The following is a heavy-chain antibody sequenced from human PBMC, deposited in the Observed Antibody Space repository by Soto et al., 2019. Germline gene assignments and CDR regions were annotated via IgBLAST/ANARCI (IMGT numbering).Heavy chain of an antibody. V-gene: IGHV4-61*01. CDR1: GGSVISGSYY. Sequence: PSETLSLTCTVSGGSVISGSYYWSWIRQPPGKGLEWIGYIYYTGSTNYNPSLKNRVTISIDTSKIQFSLKLRSLTAADTAVYYCARHVYGCSRDGCRLYYPDYWGQGALVTVSS. J-gene: IGHJ4*02. D-gene: IGHD2-15*01. CDR2: IYYTGST. CDR3: ARHVYGCSRDGCRLYYPDY.